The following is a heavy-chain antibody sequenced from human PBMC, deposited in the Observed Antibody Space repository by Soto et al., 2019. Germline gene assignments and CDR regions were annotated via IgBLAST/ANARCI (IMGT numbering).Heavy chain of an antibody. J-gene: IGHJ6*02. D-gene: IGHD2-15*01. V-gene: IGHV3-23*01. CDR2: ISGSGGST. CDR3: AKGCGYTCYSRQDV. Sequence: EVQLLESGGALVQPGGSLRLSCEASGFTFSSYAMSWVRQAPGKGLEWVSGISGSGGSTYHADSVKGRFTISRDNSKNTLYLQMNSLRAEDTALYYCAKGCGYTCYSRQDVWGQGTTVTVSS. CDR1: GFTFSSYA.